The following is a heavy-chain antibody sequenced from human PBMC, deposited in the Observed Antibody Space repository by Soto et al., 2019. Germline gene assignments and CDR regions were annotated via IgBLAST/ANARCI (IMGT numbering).Heavy chain of an antibody. CDR1: GFTFSTYW. V-gene: IGHV3-7*01. J-gene: IGHJ4*02. Sequence: EVQMVESGGGLVQPGGSLRLSCAASGFTFSTYWMYWVRQAPGKGLEWVANIKGDGSEKNYVDSVKGRFTISRDNAKNSLYLQMNSLTVDETAVYYCASSLLRGQGTQVTVSS. CDR2: IKGDGSEK. CDR3: ASSLL.